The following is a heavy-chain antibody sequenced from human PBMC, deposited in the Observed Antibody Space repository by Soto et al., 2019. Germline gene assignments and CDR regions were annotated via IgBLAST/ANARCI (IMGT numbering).Heavy chain of an antibody. CDR2: ISPYNGDT. CDR1: GYSFTNYD. D-gene: IGHD2-2*01. J-gene: IGHJ4*02. CDR3: ARYCSSTSCDHYFDY. V-gene: IGHV1-18*01. Sequence: SVKVSCKASGYSFTNYDISWVRQAPGQGLEWMGWISPYNGDTNYAQKLQGRVTMTTDTSTSTAYMELRSLRSDDTAVYYCARYCSSTSCDHYFDYWGQGTLVTVSS.